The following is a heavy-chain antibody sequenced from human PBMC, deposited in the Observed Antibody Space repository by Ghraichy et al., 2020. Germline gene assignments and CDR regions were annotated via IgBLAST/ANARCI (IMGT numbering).Heavy chain of an antibody. D-gene: IGHD1-14*01. CDR3: AIRPYSSGI. J-gene: IGHJ4*02. V-gene: IGHV3-23*01. CDR2: ISHTGDST. CDR1: GFTFSSYA. Sequence: GESLNISCAASGFTFSSYAMNWVRQAPGKGLQWVSTISHTGDSTYYADSVQGRFTVSRDNSRNTLYLQMNSLRAEDTAVYYCAIRPYSSGIWGQGTLVTVSS.